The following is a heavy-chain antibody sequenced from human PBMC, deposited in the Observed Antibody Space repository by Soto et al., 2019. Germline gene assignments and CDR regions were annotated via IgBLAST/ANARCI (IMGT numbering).Heavy chain of an antibody. D-gene: IGHD3-10*01. CDR2: IKEDGSEK. CDR3: ARPRFRGMDV. J-gene: IGHJ6*02. Sequence: ESGGGLVQPGGSLRLSCVGSGFSLSNYFMSWVRQAPGKGLEWVANIKEDGSEKYYVESVEGRFTISRDNAKNSLYLQANSLRDEDTAVYYCARPRFRGMDVWGQGTTVTVSS. V-gene: IGHV3-7*03. CDR1: GFSLSNYF.